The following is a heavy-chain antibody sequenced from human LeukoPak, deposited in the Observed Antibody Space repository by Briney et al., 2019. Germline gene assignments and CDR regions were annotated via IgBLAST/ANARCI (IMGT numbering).Heavy chain of an antibody. V-gene: IGHV1-69*04. CDR2: IIPIFGIA. CDR3: ARTFRRDGSYPFDY. Sequence: SVKVSCKASGGTFSSYAISWVRQAPGQGLEWMGRIIPIFGIANYAQKFQGRVTIPADKSTSTAYMELSSLRSEDTAVYYCARTFRRDGSYPFDYWGQGTLVTVSS. CDR1: GGTFSSYA. J-gene: IGHJ4*02. D-gene: IGHD1-26*01.